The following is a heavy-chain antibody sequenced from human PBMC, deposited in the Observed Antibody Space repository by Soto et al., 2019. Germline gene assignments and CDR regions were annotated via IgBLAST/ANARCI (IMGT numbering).Heavy chain of an antibody. J-gene: IGHJ4*02. D-gene: IGHD3-16*01. V-gene: IGHV1-69*13. CDR2: IIPIFGTA. Sequence: ASVKVSCKASGGTFSSYAISWVRQAPGQGLEWMGGIIPIFGTANYAQRFQGRVTITADESTSTAYMELSSLRSEDTAVYYCARLGEYGDYVWGSYTHSFDYWGQGTLVTVSS. CDR1: GGTFSSYA. CDR3: ARLGEYGDYVWGSYTHSFDY.